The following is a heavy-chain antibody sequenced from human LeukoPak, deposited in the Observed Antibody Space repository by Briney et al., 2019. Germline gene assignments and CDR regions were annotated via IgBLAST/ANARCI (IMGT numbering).Heavy chain of an antibody. J-gene: IGHJ4*02. Sequence: PGGSLRLSCAASGFTVSTNYMSRVRQAPGKKLEWVSDIYSDGSTFYADSVKGRFTVSRDNLKSTLTLQMSGLRAEDTAVYYCVKGQEYLEWFYEYWGQGSLVTVSS. V-gene: IGHV3-53*01. CDR3: VKGQEYLEWFYEY. CDR1: GFTVSTNY. D-gene: IGHD3-3*01. CDR2: IYSDGST.